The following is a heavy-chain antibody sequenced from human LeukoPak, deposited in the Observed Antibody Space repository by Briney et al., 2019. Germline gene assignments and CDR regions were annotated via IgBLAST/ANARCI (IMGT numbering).Heavy chain of an antibody. CDR1: GFTFSSYA. Sequence: PGGSLRLSCAASGFTFSSYAMHWVRQAPGKGLEWVAIIWSDGNNKYYADSVEGRFTISRDTSKNTLFLQMNSLRAEDTAVYYCARAMVRGVRGGWFDPWGQGTLVTVSS. D-gene: IGHD3-10*01. CDR3: ARAMVRGVRGGWFDP. CDR2: IWSDGNNK. J-gene: IGHJ5*02. V-gene: IGHV3-33*01.